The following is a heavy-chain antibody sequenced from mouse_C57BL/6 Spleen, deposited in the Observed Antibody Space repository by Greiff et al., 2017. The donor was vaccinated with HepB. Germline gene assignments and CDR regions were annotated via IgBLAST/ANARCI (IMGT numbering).Heavy chain of an antibody. CDR2: ISSGGSYT. V-gene: IGHV5-6*01. Sequence: EVHLVESGGDLVKPGGSLKLSCAASGFTFSSYGMSWVRQTPDKRLEWVATISSGGSYTYYPDSVKGRFTISRDNAKNTLYLQMSSLKSEDTAMYYCARLSTTVYAMDYWGQGTSVTVSS. D-gene: IGHD1-1*01. CDR1: GFTFSSYG. J-gene: IGHJ4*01. CDR3: ARLSTTVYAMDY.